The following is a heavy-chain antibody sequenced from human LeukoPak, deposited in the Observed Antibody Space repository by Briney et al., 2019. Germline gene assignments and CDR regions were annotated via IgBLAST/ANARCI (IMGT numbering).Heavy chain of an antibody. J-gene: IGHJ4*02. D-gene: IGHD2-2*01. V-gene: IGHV1-2*02. CDR2: INPNSGGT. CDR1: GYTFTGYY. Sequence: GASVKVSCKASGYTFTGYYMHWVRQAPGQGLEWMGWINPNSGGTNYAQEFQGRVTMTRDTSISTAYMELSRLRSDDTAVYYCARGRLRGSSTSCYPFWGQGTLVTVSS. CDR3: ARGRLRGSSTSCYPF.